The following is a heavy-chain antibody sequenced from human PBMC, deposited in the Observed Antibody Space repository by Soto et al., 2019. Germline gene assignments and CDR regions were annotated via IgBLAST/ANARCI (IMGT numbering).Heavy chain of an antibody. Sequence: PSETLSLTCTVSGGSISSGGYYWSWIRQHPGKGLEWIGYIYYSGSTYYNPSLKSRVTISVDTSKNQFSLKLSSATAADTAVYYCARDRSFGYYDILTGYPDAIDIWGQATMVTVSS. J-gene: IGHJ3*02. CDR1: GGSISSGGYY. V-gene: IGHV4-31*03. CDR3: ARDRSFGYYDILTGYPDAIDI. CDR2: IYYSGST. D-gene: IGHD3-9*01.